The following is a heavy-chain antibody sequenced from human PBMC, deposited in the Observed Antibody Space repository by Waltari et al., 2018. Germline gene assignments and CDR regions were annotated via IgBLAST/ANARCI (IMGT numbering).Heavy chain of an antibody. D-gene: IGHD6-13*01. CDR2: FDTEDGET. Sequence: QVQLVQSGAEVKKPGASVKVSCEVSGITLPELSLHWVRQAPGKGRGWMGGFDTEDGETIYAQKFQGRVTMTEDTSTDTAYMELSSLRSEDTAVYYCATGGSSWQFFDYWGQGTLVTVSS. CDR3: ATGGSSWQFFDY. J-gene: IGHJ4*02. V-gene: IGHV1-24*01. CDR1: GITLPELS.